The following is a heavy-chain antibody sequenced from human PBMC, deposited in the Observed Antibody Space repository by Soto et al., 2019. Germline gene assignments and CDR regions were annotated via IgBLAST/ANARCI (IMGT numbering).Heavy chain of an antibody. D-gene: IGHD5-12*01. Sequence: SETLSLTCAVSGGSISSSNWWSWVRQPPGKGLEWIGEIYHSGSTNYNPSLKSRVTISVDKSKNQFSLKLSSVTAADTAVYYCARGGYSGYDLRLAHPDWGQGTLVTVSS. CDR1: GGSISSSNW. J-gene: IGHJ4*02. CDR3: ARGGYSGYDLRLAHPD. CDR2: IYHSGST. V-gene: IGHV4-4*02.